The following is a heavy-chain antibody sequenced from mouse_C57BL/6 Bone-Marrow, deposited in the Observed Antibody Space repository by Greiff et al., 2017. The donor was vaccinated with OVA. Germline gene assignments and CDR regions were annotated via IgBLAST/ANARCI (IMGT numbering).Heavy chain of an antibody. CDR2: IRSKSSNYAT. CDR3: VRHDGYSAWFAY. V-gene: IGHV10-3*01. CDR1: GFPFNPYA. Sequence: GGGLVQPTGSLKLSCAASGFPFNPYAMHWVRQAPGKGLEWVARIRSKSSNYATYYADSVKDRFTISRDDSQSMLYLQMNNLKTEDTAMYYCVRHDGYSAWFAYWGQGTLVTVSA. D-gene: IGHD2-3*01. J-gene: IGHJ3*01.